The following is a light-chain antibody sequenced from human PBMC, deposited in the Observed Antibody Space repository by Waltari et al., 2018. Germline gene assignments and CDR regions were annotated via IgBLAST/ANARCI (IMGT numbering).Light chain of an antibody. V-gene: IGLV2-14*03. J-gene: IGLJ2*01. CDR3: SSYTSSGTPVV. Sequence: QSALTQPASVSGSPGQSITISCTGTSSDVGGYNYVSWYQQHPGKAPKLMIYDVSNRPAGVSNRFSGSKSGNTASLTISGLQADDEADYYCSSYTSSGTPVVFGGGTKLTVL. CDR2: DVS. CDR1: SSDVGGYNY.